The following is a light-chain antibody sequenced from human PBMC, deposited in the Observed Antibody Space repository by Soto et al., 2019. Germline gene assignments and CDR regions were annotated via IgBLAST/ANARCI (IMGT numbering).Light chain of an antibody. V-gene: IGKV3-20*01. CDR3: QQYGSSPRPT. CDR2: STS. Sequence: EIVLTQSPGTLSLSPGERATLSCRASQTIISHYLAWYQQKPGQAPRLLIFSTSKRATGIPDRFSGSGSGTDFTLTINRLEPEDVAVYYCQQYGSSPRPTFGGGSKVEIK. J-gene: IGKJ4*01. CDR1: QTIISHY.